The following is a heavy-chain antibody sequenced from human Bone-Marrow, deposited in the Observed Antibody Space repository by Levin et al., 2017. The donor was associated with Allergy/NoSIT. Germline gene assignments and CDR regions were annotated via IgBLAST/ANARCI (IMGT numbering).Heavy chain of an antibody. V-gene: IGHV2-70*04. CDR1: GFSLDSTSMR. D-gene: IGHD1-14*01. CDR2: IDWDDDK. J-gene: IGHJ3*01. Sequence: SGPTLVKPTQTLTLTCSFSGFSLDSTSMRVSWIRQPPGKALEWLARIDWDDDKFYCTSLKTRLTISKDTSKNQVVLTVTNMSPMDTGTYYCARGVPGTNDFFDVWGQGTMVTVSS. CDR3: ARGVPGTNDFFDV.